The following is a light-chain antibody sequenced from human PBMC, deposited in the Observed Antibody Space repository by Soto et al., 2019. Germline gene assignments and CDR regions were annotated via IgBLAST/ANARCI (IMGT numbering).Light chain of an antibody. CDR3: QQGYIPPLS. V-gene: IGKV1-39*01. J-gene: IGKJ1*01. CDR2: GVS. Sequence: DIQMTQSPSSLSASVGARVTITCRTSQSISTYLNWYQHKPGTAPNLVIYGVSSLQRGVPSRFIGRGSGTDFTLSITGLQPEEFATYYCQQGYIPPLSFGQGTKVAI. CDR1: QSISTY.